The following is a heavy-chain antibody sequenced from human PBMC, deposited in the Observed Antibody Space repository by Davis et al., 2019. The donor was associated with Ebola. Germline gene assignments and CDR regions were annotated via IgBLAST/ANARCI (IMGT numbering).Heavy chain of an antibody. CDR1: GFNFTSYW. Sequence: PGGSLRLSCATSGFNFTSYWMSWVRQAPGKGLEWVANIKQDGSETYYLDSVKGRFTISRDNAKRSLFLHMTGLRAEDTALYYCARDPGVGTASSGTSFWGQGTLVTVSS. J-gene: IGHJ1*01. CDR3: ARDPGVGTASSGTSF. CDR2: IKQDGSET. D-gene: IGHD3-22*01. V-gene: IGHV3-7*01.